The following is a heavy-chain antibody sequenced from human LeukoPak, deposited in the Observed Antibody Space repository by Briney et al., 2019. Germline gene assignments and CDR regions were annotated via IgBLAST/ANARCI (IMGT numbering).Heavy chain of an antibody. Sequence: GGSLRLSCAASGFSLSRYGMHWVRQAPGKGLEWVAFISYDGSNKYYADSVKGRFTISRDNSKNSLYLQMNSLRAEDTAVYYCARGTYYYDSRSYSAGAFDIWGQGTMVTVSS. V-gene: IGHV3-30-3*01. CDR1: GFSLSRYG. D-gene: IGHD3-22*01. CDR3: ARGTYYYDSRSYSAGAFDI. J-gene: IGHJ3*02. CDR2: ISYDGSNK.